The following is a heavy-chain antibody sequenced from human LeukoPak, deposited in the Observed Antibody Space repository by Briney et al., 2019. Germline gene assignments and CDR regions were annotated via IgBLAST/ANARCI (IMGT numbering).Heavy chain of an antibody. Sequence: ASVKVSCKASGYTFTSYDINWVRQATGQGLEWMGWMNPNSGNTGYAQKFQGRVTMTRNTSISTAYMELSSLRSEDTAVYYCARGPSYYYDSSGYSALDYWGQGTLVTVSS. V-gene: IGHV1-8*01. CDR1: GYTFTSYD. D-gene: IGHD3-22*01. J-gene: IGHJ4*02. CDR2: MNPNSGNT. CDR3: ARGPSYYYDSSGYSALDY.